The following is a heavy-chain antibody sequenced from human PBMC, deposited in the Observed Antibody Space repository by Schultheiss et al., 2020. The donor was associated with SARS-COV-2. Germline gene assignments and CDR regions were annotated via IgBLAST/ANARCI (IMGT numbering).Heavy chain of an antibody. CDR2: IYHSGST. D-gene: IGHD2-2*01. CDR3: ARAGYQLLPRYYFDY. J-gene: IGHJ4*02. V-gene: IGHV4-34*01. Sequence: SETLSLTCAVYGGSFSGYYWSWIRQPPGKGLEWIGSIYHSGSTYYNPSLKSRVTISVDTPKNQFSLKLSSVTAADTAVYYCARAGYQLLPRYYFDYWGQGTLVTVSS. CDR1: GGSFSGYY.